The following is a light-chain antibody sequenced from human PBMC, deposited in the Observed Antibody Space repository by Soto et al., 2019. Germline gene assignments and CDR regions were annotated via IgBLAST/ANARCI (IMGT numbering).Light chain of an antibody. J-gene: IGKJ1*01. V-gene: IGKV3-20*01. Sequence: ENVMTQSPGTLSFSPGERATLSCRASQSVSTNYVAWDQQKPGLAPRLLIYGATSRASGIPDRFRGSGSGKDFSLTISRLETEDFAVYYCQQYASSHGTFGQGTKVEMK. CDR1: QSVSTNY. CDR3: QQYASSHGT. CDR2: GAT.